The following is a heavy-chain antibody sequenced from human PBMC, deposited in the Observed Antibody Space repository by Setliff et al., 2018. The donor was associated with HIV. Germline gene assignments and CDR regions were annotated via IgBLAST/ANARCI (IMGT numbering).Heavy chain of an antibody. V-gene: IGHV4-34*01. CDR3: ATGITVAPDY. D-gene: IGHD6-19*01. CDR1: GESFSAYF. Sequence: SETLSLTCAVYGESFSAYFWSWIRQPPGKGLEWIGLINHSGSTNYNPSLKSRVTISLGTSKNQFSLKMTSVTAADTAVYYCATGITVAPDYWDQGSLVTVSS. J-gene: IGHJ4*02. CDR2: INHSGST.